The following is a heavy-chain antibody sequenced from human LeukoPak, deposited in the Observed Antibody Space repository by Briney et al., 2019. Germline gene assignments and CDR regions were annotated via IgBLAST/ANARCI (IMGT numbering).Heavy chain of an antibody. CDR1: GFKFSSYW. J-gene: IGHJ4*02. V-gene: IGHV3-74*01. D-gene: IGHD6-13*01. CDR2: INTNGDSA. Sequence: GGSLRLSCAVSGFKFSSYWMNWVRQVPGKGLIWVAHINTNGDSANYADSVKGRFTISRDNSENTLYLQMNSLRAEDTAVYYCAKSPSSWKFDDWGQGTLVTVSS. CDR3: AKSPSSWKFDD.